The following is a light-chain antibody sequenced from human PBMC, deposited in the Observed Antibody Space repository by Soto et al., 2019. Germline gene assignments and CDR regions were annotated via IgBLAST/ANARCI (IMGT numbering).Light chain of an antibody. J-gene: IGKJ5*01. Sequence: EIVMTQSPATLSVSPGERATLSCRASQSVSRYLTWHQQKPGQGPRVLIYGASSRATGIPDRFSGSGSGTDFTLTISRLEPEDFAVYYCQQYGSSPITFGQGTRLEIK. CDR1: QSVSRY. CDR3: QQYGSSPIT. CDR2: GAS. V-gene: IGKV3-20*01.